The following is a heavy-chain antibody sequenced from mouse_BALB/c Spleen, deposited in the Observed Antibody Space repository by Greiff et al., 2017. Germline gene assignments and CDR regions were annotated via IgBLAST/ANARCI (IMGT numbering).Heavy chain of an antibody. CDR2: ISYSGST. D-gene: IGHD2-10*02. CDR1: GYSITSDYA. CDR3: ARSEYGNSYAMDY. Sequence: EVKLVESGPGLVKHSQSLSLTCTVTGYSITSDYAWNWIRQFPGNKLEWMGYISYSGSTSYNPSLKSRISITRDTSKNQFFLQLNSVTTEDTATYYCARSEYGNSYAMDYWGQGTSVTVSS. V-gene: IGHV3-2*02. J-gene: IGHJ4*01.